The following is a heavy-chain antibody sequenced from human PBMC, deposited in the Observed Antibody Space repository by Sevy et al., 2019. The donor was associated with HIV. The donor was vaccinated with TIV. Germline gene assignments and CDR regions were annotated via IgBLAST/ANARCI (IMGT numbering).Heavy chain of an antibody. Sequence: GGSLRLSCSASGFTFSSYAMHWVRQAPGKGLEYVSAISSNGGSTYYADSVKGRFTISRDNSKNTLYLQMSSLRAEDMAVYYCVKSLLRYFDWLLYAVANDAFDIWGQGTMVTVSS. D-gene: IGHD3-9*01. V-gene: IGHV3-64D*06. CDR2: ISSNGGST. CDR1: GFTFSSYA. CDR3: VKSLLRYFDWLLYAVANDAFDI. J-gene: IGHJ3*02.